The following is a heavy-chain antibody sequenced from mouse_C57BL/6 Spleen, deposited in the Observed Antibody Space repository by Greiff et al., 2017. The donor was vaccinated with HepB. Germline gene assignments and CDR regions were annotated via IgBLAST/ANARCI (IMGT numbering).Heavy chain of an antibody. CDR3: ASPTGTEAY. CDR2: IYPRSGNT. D-gene: IGHD4-1*02. Sequence: LEESGAELARPGASVKLSCKASGYTFTSYGISWVKQRTGQGLEWIGEIYPRSGNTYYNEKFKGKATLTADKSSSTAYMELRSLTSEDSAVYFCASPTGTEAYWGQGTLVTVSA. V-gene: IGHV1-81*01. J-gene: IGHJ3*01. CDR1: GYTFTSYG.